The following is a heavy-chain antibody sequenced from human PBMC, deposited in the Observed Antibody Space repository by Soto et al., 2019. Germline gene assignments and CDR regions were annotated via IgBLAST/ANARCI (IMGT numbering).Heavy chain of an antibody. CDR3: ASARSAQDVDF. D-gene: IGHD1-26*01. CDR2: IIPTFGTP. Sequence: QVQLVQSGTVVQRRGSSVKVSCQASGGTFSSHGMAWVRQAPGQGLEWMGGIIPTFGTPTYAPKVQGRVTITADKSPNTADMELSSLRSEDTGVYYCASARSAQDVDFWGQGTLITVSS. CDR1: GGTFSSHG. V-gene: IGHV1-69*06. J-gene: IGHJ4*02.